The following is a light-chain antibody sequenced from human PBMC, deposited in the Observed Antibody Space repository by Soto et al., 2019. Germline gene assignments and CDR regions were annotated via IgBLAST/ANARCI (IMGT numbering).Light chain of an antibody. CDR3: VSFTTKKSYV. Sequence: QSVLTQPASVSGSPGQSITISCTGTSSDIGAYIFVSWYQQHPGKAPKLIIYDIANRPSGVSYRFSGSKSANTASLTISGLQADDEADYYCVSFTTKKSYVFGTGTKGTVL. CDR2: DIA. V-gene: IGLV2-14*03. CDR1: SSDIGAYIF. J-gene: IGLJ1*01.